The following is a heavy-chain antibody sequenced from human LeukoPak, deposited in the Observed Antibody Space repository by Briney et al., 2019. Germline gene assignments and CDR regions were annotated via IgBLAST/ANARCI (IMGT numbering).Heavy chain of an antibody. J-gene: IGHJ3*02. CDR3: ARGGSFAFDI. CDR2: TYYRSQWHN. Sequence: SQTLSLTCAISGDSVSTNTGAWNWIRQSPSRGLEWLGRTYYRSQWHNEYAASVKSRINVTPDTSKNQVSLQLNSVTLEDTAVYYCARGGSFAFDIWGQGTMVTVSA. CDR1: GDSVSTNTGA. D-gene: IGHD2-15*01. V-gene: IGHV6-1*01.